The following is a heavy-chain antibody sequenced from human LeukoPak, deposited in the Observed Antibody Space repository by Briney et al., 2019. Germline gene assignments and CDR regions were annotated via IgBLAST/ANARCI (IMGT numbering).Heavy chain of an antibody. V-gene: IGHV3-15*07. CDR3: TQGSGQYFDY. D-gene: IGHD2-15*01. CDR1: RFTFSSYW. J-gene: IGHJ4*02. Sequence: GGSLRLSCAASRFTFSSYWMHWVRQAPGKGLEWVGRIRSRGDGGTTDFAAPVKGRFTISRDDSKNTLYLQMNSLTSEDTAVYYCTQGSGQYFDYWGQGTLVTVSS. CDR2: IRSRGDGGTT.